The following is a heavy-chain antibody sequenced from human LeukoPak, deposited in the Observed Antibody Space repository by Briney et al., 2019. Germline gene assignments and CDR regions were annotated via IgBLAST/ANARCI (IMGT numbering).Heavy chain of an antibody. Sequence: PGGSLRLSCAASGFTFSSYAMHWVRQAPGKGLEYVSAISSNGGSTYYANSVKGRFTISRDNSKNTLSLQMGSLRAEDMAVYYCARSGAAAGTNYYYMDVWGKGTTVTISS. D-gene: IGHD6-13*01. J-gene: IGHJ6*03. V-gene: IGHV3-64*01. CDR3: ARSGAAAGTNYYYMDV. CDR1: GFTFSSYA. CDR2: ISSNGGST.